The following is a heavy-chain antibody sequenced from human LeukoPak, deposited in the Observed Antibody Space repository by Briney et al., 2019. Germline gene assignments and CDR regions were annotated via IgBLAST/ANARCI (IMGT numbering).Heavy chain of an antibody. CDR2: IYYTGTT. CDR1: GGSLSSGSYY. V-gene: IGHV4-61*01. J-gene: IGHJ4*02. D-gene: IGHD2-2*01. CDR3: ARTSPDCRTTTCYGV. Sequence: SETLSLTCTVSGGSLSSGSYYWSWIRQPPGKGLEWIGYIYYTGTTNYSPSLKSRVTISLDTSKNQFSLKLRTVTAADTAMYYCARTSPDCRTTTCYGVWGQGNLVTVSS.